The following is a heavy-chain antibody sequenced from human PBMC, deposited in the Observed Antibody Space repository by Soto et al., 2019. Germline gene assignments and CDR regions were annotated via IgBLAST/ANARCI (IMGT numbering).Heavy chain of an antibody. V-gene: IGHV3-53*01. CDR3: ARLETGGGSSWPAYYYYYGMDV. CDR2: IYSGGST. D-gene: IGHD6-13*01. Sequence: PGGSLRLSCAASGFTVSSNYMSWVRQAPGKGLEWASVIYSGGSTYYADSVKGRFTISRDNSKNTLYLQMNSLRAEDTAVYYCARLETGGGSSWPAYYYYYGMDVWGQGTTVTVSS. J-gene: IGHJ6*02. CDR1: GFTVSSNY.